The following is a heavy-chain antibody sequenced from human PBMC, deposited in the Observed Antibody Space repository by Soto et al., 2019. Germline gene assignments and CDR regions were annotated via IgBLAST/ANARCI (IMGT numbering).Heavy chain of an antibody. D-gene: IGHD4-17*01. CDR1: GDSVSSNSAA. J-gene: IGHJ3*02. V-gene: IGHV6-1*01. CDR2: TYYRSKWYN. Sequence: PSHTLSLTCAISGDSVSSNSAAWNWIRQSPSRGLEWLGRTYYRSKWYNDYAVSVKSRITINPDTSKNQFSLQLNSVTPEDTAVYYCAREADYGDFEGAAFDIWGQGKMVTVSS. CDR3: AREADYGDFEGAAFDI.